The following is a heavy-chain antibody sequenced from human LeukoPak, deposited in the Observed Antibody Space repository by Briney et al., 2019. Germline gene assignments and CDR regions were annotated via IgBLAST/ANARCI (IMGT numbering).Heavy chain of an antibody. J-gene: IGHJ3*02. CDR2: IKENGNEQ. CDR1: GFTVSSNY. V-gene: IGHV3-7*01. CDR3: ARGPGDYDASDI. D-gene: IGHD4-11*01. Sequence: HPGGSLRLSCAASGFTVSSNYMSWVRQAPGKGPEWVAHIKENGNEQYYADSVKGRFTISRDNVKQSLCLQMNSLRVEDTAVYFCARGPGDYDASDIWGQGTMVTVSS.